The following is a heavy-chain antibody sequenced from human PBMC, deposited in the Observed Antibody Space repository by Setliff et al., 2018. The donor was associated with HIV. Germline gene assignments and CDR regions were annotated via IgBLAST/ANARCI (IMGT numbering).Heavy chain of an antibody. D-gene: IGHD3-10*01. CDR1: GASMSSGDYY. CDR2: IYYSGNS. J-gene: IGHJ3*02. V-gene: IGHV4-30-4*08. Sequence: SETLSLTCTVSGASMSSGDYYWSWIRQPPGKGLEWIGYIYYSGNSYYNPSLKSRVTLSVDTSKNRFSLKVNSVTAADTAVYYCAREVNIPVRGITDDAFDIWGQGTMVTVSS. CDR3: AREVNIPVRGITDDAFDI.